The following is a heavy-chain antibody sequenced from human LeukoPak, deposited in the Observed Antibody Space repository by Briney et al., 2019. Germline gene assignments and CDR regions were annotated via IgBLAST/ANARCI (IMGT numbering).Heavy chain of an antibody. D-gene: IGHD3-10*01. J-gene: IGHJ5*02. CDR2: IYTSGST. CDR1: GGSISSYY. CDR3: ARRYGSGSYYAFDP. V-gene: IGHV4-4*07. Sequence: SETLSLTCTVSGGSISSYYWSWIRQPAGKGLEWIGRIYTSGSTNYNPSLKSRVTMSVDTSKNQFSLKLSSVTAADTAVYYCARRYGSGSYYAFDPWGQGTLVTVSS.